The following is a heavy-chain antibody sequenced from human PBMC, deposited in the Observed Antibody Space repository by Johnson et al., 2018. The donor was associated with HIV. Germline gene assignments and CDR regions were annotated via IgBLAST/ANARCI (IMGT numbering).Heavy chain of an antibody. V-gene: IGHV3-30*14. J-gene: IGHJ3*02. CDR3: ARDLHYYGRDDAFDI. CDR1: GFSFSSFA. Sequence: QVQLVESGGGVVQPGRSLRLSCVASGFSFSSFAMHWVRQAPGKGLQWVAVMSFDETNSYDSDSVDVKGRFSISRDNSNNTLYLQMNSLRPEDTAVYYCARDLHYYGRDDAFDIWGQGTMVTVSS. D-gene: IGHD3-10*01. CDR2: MSFDETNS.